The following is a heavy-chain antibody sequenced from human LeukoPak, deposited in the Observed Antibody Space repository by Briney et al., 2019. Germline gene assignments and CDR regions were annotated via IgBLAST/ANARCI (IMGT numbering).Heavy chain of an antibody. CDR1: GFTFGSYA. V-gene: IGHV3-23*01. J-gene: IGHJ4*02. CDR3: AKGGSSAYYYARGFDY. D-gene: IGHD3-22*01. CDR2: ISGSGGSP. Sequence: GGSLRLSCAASGFTFGSYAMSWVRQAPGKGLEWVSAISGSGGSPYYADSVKGRFTISRDNSKNTLYLQVNSLRAEDTAVYYCAKGGSSAYYYARGFDYWGQGTLVTVSS.